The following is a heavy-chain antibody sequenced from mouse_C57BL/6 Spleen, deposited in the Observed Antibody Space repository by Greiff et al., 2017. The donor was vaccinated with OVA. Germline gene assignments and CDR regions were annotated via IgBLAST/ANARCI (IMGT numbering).Heavy chain of an antibody. J-gene: IGHJ1*03. CDR1: GFSLTSYA. CDR2: RWTGGGT. V-gene: IGHV2-9-1*01. CDR3: ARGTVVAHFDV. D-gene: IGHD1-1*01. Sequence: VQGVESGPGLVAPSQSLSITCTVSGFSLTSYAISWVRPPPGKGLEWLGVRWTGGGTNYNSALKSRLSISKDNSKSQVFLKMNSLQTDDTARYYCARGTVVAHFDVWGTGTTVTVSS.